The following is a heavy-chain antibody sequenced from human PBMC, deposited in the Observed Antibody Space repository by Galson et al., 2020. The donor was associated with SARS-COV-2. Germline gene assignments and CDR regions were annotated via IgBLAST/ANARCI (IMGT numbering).Heavy chain of an antibody. J-gene: IGHJ6*02. D-gene: IGHD2-15*01. V-gene: IGHV4-39*07. CDR1: GGSISSSSYY. Sequence: SETLSLTCTVSGGSISSSSYYWGWIRQPPGKGLEWIGSIYYSGSTYYNPSLQSRVTISVDTSKNQFSLKLSSVTAADTAVYYCASEFVVVVAAAPYYGMDVWGQGTTVTVSS. CDR3: ASEFVVVVAAAPYYGMDV. CDR2: IYYSGST.